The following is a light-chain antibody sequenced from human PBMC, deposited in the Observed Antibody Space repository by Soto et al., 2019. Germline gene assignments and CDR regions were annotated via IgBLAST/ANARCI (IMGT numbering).Light chain of an antibody. CDR3: HQYGASPLFS. CDR2: KTC. Sequence: EIVLTQSPGTLSLSPGETATLSCRASQSVITTWMSWYQQKLGQPPRRLIYKTCQRATDIPDRFSGSGSGTDFTLTINGLEPEDFAIYYCHQYGASPLFSFGPGKKVDLK. V-gene: IGKV3-20*01. CDR1: QSVITTW. J-gene: IGKJ3*01.